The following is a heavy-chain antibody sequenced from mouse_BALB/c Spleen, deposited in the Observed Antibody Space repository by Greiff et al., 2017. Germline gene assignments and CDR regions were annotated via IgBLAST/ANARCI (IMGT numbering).Heavy chain of an antibody. V-gene: IGHV5-6-4*01. CDR3: TRDGSTMIPFAY. J-gene: IGHJ3*01. D-gene: IGHD2-4*01. CDR1: GFTFSSYT. CDR2: ISSGGSYT. Sequence: EVMLVESGGGLVKPGGSLKLSCAASGFTFSSYTMSWVRQTPEKRLECVATISSGGSYTYYPDSVKGRFTISRDNAKNTLYLQMSSLKSEDTAMYYCTRDGSTMIPFAYWGQGTLVTVSA.